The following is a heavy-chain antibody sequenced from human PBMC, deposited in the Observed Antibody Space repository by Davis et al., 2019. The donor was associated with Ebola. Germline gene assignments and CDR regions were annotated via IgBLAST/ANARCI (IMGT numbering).Heavy chain of an antibody. V-gene: IGHV4-59*08. CDR1: GGSISSYY. CDR2: IYYSGST. CDR3: AVPSSGWLEGFDY. D-gene: IGHD6-19*01. Sequence: SETLSLTCTVSGGSISSYYWSWIRQPPGKGLEWIGYIYYSGSTNYNPSLKSRVTISVDTSKNQFSLKLSSVTAADTAVYYRAVPSSGWLEGFDYWGQGTLVTVSS. J-gene: IGHJ4*02.